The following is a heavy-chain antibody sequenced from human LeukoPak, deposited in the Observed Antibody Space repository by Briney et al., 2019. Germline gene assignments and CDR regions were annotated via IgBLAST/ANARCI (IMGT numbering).Heavy chain of an antibody. V-gene: IGHV4-34*01. J-gene: IGHJ6*03. CDR1: GGSFSGYY. CDR3: ARGFYYMDV. Sequence: SETLPLTCAVYGGSFSGYYWSWIRQPPGKGLEWIGEINHSGSTNYNPSLKSRVTISVDTSKNQFSLKLSSVTAADTAVYYCARGFYYMDVWGKGTTVTVSS. CDR2: INHSGST.